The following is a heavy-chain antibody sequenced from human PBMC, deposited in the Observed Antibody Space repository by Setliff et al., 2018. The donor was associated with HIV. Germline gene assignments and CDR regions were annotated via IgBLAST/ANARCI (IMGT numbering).Heavy chain of an antibody. CDR3: VGLGYSFSYRWWFDP. CDR1: GYTFTGYY. Sequence: RASVKVSCKASGYTFTGYYMHWVRQAPGQGLEWMGWINPNNGGTNYAQKFQGRLTITADESTSTAYMELSSLRSEDTAVYYCVGLGYSFSYRWWFDPWGQGTLVTVSS. V-gene: IGHV1-2*02. CDR2: INPNNGGT. D-gene: IGHD5-18*01. J-gene: IGHJ5*02.